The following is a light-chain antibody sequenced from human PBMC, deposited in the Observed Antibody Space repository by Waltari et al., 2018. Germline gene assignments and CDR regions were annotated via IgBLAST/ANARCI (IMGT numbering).Light chain of an antibody. CDR2: DDS. V-gene: IGLV3-21*02. CDR1: NIGSKR. Sequence: SYVLTQPPSVSVAPGQTASITCGGDNIGSKRVPWYQQKAGQAPVLVVHDDSDRPSGIPERLSGSNSGNTATLTISRVEAGDEADFYCQVWDSGSGHPHVVFGGGTRLTVL. J-gene: IGLJ2*01. CDR3: QVWDSGSGHPHVV.